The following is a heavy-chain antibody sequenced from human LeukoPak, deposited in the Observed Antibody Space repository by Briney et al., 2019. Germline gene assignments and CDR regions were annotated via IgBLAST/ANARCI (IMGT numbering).Heavy chain of an antibody. Sequence: GGSLRLSCAASGFTFSSYAMSWVRQAPGKGLEWVSGISGSGGSTYYADSVKGRFTISSDISKNTLYVQMNSLRAEDAAVYYCAKDKGWGYSSYDYYGMDVWGQGTTVTVS. CDR3: AKDKGWGYSSYDYYGMDV. V-gene: IGHV3-23*01. CDR1: GFTFSSYA. J-gene: IGHJ6*02. D-gene: IGHD1-26*01. CDR2: ISGSGGST.